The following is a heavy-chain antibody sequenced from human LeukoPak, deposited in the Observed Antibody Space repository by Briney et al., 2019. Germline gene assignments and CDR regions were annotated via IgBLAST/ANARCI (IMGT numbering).Heavy chain of an antibody. V-gene: IGHV4-61*01. CDR1: GGSVSSGSYY. D-gene: IGHD3-10*01. CDR3: AAVMIYGRGLDY. J-gene: IGHJ4*02. Sequence: SETLSLTCTVSGGSVSSGSYYWSWIRQPPGKGLEWIGYIYYSGSTNYNPSLKSRVTISVDTSKNQFSLKLSSVTAADTAVYYCAAVMIYGRGLDYWGQGTLVTVSS. CDR2: IYYSGST.